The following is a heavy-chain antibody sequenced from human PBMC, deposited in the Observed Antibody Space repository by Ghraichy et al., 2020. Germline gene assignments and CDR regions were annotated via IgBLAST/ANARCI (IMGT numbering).Heavy chain of an antibody. CDR3: APDYYDNSGHLLISCDI. CDR1: GFPFSYYW. D-gene: IGHD3-22*01. J-gene: IGHJ3*02. V-gene: IGHV3-74*01. CDR2: ISRDGSII. Sequence: GGSLRLSCAASGFPFSYYWMYWVRQAPGKGLVWVSHISRDGSIINYADSVRGRFTISRDNTKNTVYLQMNSLRAEDTAVYYCAPDYYDNSGHLLISCDIWGQGTMGTVS.